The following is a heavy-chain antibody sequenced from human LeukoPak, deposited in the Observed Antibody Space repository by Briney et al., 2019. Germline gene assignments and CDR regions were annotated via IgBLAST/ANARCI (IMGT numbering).Heavy chain of an antibody. CDR1: GGSFTGYY. CDR2: ISHRGST. J-gene: IGHJ4*02. D-gene: IGHD5-24*01. CDR3: ARGRDGYNH. V-gene: IGHV4-34*01. Sequence: SETLSLTCAVYGGSFTGYYWSWIRQPPGKGLEWIGEISHRGSTNYNPSLKSRVTISVYTSKNQFSLKLTSVTAADTAVYYCARGRDGYNHWGQGTLVTVSS.